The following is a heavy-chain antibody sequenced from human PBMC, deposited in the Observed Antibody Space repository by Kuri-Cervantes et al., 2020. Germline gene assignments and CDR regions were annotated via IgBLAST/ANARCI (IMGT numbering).Heavy chain of an antibody. CDR3: ARAVAVAGTGGYYYYYYMDV. CDR2: FDPEDGET. D-gene: IGHD6-19*01. V-gene: IGHV1-24*01. J-gene: IGHJ6*03. CDR1: GYTLTELS. Sequence: ASVKVSCKVSGYTLTELSMHWVRQAPGKGLEWMGGFDPEDGETIYAQKFQGRVTITTDESTSTAYMELSSLRSEDTAVYYCARAVAVAGTGGYYYYYYMDVWGKGTTVTVSS.